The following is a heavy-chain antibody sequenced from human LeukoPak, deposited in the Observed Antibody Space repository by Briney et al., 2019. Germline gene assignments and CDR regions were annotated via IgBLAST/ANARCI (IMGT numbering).Heavy chain of an antibody. CDR3: ARGGNLDIVVVPAAKDYYYYMDV. CDR1: GFTFDDYG. CDR2: INWNGGST. D-gene: IGHD2-2*03. Sequence: VASLRLSCAASGFTFDDYGMSWVRQAPGKGLEWVSGINWNGGSTGYADSVKGRFTISRDNAKNSLYLQMNSLRAEDTALYYCARGGNLDIVVVPAAKDYYYYMDVWGKGTTVTVSS. J-gene: IGHJ6*03. V-gene: IGHV3-20*04.